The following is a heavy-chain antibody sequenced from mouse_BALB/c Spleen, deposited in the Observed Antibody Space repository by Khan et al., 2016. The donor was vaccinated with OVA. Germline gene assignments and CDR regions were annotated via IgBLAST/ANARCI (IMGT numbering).Heavy chain of an antibody. CDR3: ARGNYYGYYFDY. J-gene: IGHJ2*01. D-gene: IGHD1-1*01. CDR1: GYSITSGYA. V-gene: IGHV3-2*02. Sequence: EVQLQESGPGLVKPSQSLSLTCTVTGYSITSGYAWNWIRQFPGNKLEWMGYISYSGVTCYNPSLKSRISITRDTSKNQFFLQLNSLTTEDTATYYCARGNYYGYYFDYWAQGTTLTVSS. CDR2: ISYSGVT.